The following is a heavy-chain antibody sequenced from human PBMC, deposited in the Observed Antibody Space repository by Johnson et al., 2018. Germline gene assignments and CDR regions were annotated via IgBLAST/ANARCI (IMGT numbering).Heavy chain of an antibody. CDR1: GYSFTRYL. Sequence: VQLVQSGAEVKKPGESLKISCKGSGYSFTRYLIGWVRQMPGKGLEWMGIIYPGDSDTTYSPSLQGQVTISVDKSISTTYLQWSRLKASDTAMYYCVRQGFCSNGVCLPAFDYWGQGTLVTVSS. CDR2: IYPGDSDT. D-gene: IGHD2-8*01. CDR3: VRQGFCSNGVCLPAFDY. V-gene: IGHV5-51*01. J-gene: IGHJ4*02.